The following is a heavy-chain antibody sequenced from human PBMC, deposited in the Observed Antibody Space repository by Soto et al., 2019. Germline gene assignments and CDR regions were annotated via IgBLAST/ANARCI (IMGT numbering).Heavy chain of an antibody. CDR2: INAGNGNT. Sequence: ASVKVSCKASGYTFTSYAMHWVRQAPGQRLEWMGWINAGNGNTKYSQKFQGRVTITRDTSASTAYMELSSLRSEDTAVYYCARDLDGDYLANAFDIWGQGIMVTVSS. D-gene: IGHD4-17*01. CDR1: GYTFTSYA. CDR3: ARDLDGDYLANAFDI. J-gene: IGHJ3*02. V-gene: IGHV1-3*01.